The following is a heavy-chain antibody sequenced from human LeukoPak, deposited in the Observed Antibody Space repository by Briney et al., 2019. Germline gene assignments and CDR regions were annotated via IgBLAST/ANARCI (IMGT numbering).Heavy chain of an antibody. V-gene: IGHV1-46*01. Sequence: ASVKVSCKASGYTFTNYFMHWVRQAPGQGLEWMGVINPSGGGTTYAQRFQGRVTMTRDTSTSTVHMELRSLRSEDTAVYYCARGQNKCLGHWGQGTLVTVSS. D-gene: IGHD2/OR15-2a*01. CDR3: ARGQNKCLGH. J-gene: IGHJ4*02. CDR1: GYTFTNYF. CDR2: INPSGGGT.